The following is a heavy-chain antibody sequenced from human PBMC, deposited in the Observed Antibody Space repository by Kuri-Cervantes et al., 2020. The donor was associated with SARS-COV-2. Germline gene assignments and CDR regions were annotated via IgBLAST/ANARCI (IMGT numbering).Heavy chain of an antibody. V-gene: IGHV3-23*01. CDR1: GFTFNNYA. CDR2: MSAGGASK. CDR3: ARHHPKYGSRSYTNDAFDV. D-gene: IGHD3-10*01. Sequence: GGSLSLSCAVSGFTFNNYAMTWVRQAPGKGLEWVSSMSAGGASKFYADSVKGRFTISRDSVRNILYLQMSSLRPEDSALYYCARHHPKYGSRSYTNDAFDVWVQGTMVTVSS. J-gene: IGHJ3*01.